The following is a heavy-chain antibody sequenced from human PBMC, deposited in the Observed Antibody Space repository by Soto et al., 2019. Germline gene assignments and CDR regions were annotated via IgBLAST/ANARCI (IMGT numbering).Heavy chain of an antibody. V-gene: IGHV4-31*03. CDR2: IYYSGGT. CDR3: ARAHYDSSGYRFDY. D-gene: IGHD3-22*01. CDR1: GGSISSGGYY. Sequence: SETLSLTCTVSGGSISSGGYYWSWIRQHPGKGLGCIGYIYYSGGTYYNPSLKSRVTISGDTSKNQSSLKLSSVTAADTAVSYCARAHYDSSGYRFDYWGQGTLVIVSS. J-gene: IGHJ4*02.